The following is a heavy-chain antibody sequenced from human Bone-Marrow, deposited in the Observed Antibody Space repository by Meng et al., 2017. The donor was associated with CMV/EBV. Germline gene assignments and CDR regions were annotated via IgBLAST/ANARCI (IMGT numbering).Heavy chain of an antibody. D-gene: IGHD3-3*01. Sequence: GGSLRLSCAASGFTFSNAWMSWVRQAPGKGLEWVGRIKSKTDGGTTDYAAPVKGRFTISRDDSKNTLYLQMNSLKTEDTAVEYCTSPYYDFWSGYFGLSNYFDYWGQGTLVTVSS. CDR2: IKSKTDGGTT. V-gene: IGHV3-15*01. CDR1: GFTFSNAW. J-gene: IGHJ4*02. CDR3: TSPYYDFWSGYFGLSNYFDY.